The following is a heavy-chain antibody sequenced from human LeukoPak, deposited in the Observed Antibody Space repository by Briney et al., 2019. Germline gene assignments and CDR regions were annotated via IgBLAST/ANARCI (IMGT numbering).Heavy chain of an antibody. Sequence: GESLKISFKGSGYRFTSHWIVWLRQMPGKGLEWMGSIHPADSDSRYNPSVEGQITMSSDKSINTAYLQWSGLKASDTAMYFCARSVVAESQLDYWGQGTVVTVSS. J-gene: IGHJ4*02. CDR3: ARSVVAESQLDY. CDR2: IHPADSDS. V-gene: IGHV5-51*01. CDR1: GYRFTSHW. D-gene: IGHD2-15*01.